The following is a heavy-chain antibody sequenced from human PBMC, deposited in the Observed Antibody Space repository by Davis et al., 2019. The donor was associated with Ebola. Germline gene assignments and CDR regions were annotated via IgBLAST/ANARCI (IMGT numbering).Heavy chain of an antibody. CDR1: GYTFTSYG. Sequence: ASVKVSCKASGYTFTSYGISWVRQAPGQGLEWMGWISANNGNTNYARKLQGRVTMTTDTSTSTAYMELRSLRSDDTAVYYCARAVVAAPEGWFDPWGQGTLVTVSS. CDR3: ARAVVAAPEGWFDP. J-gene: IGHJ5*02. D-gene: IGHD2-15*01. CDR2: ISANNGNT. V-gene: IGHV1-18*04.